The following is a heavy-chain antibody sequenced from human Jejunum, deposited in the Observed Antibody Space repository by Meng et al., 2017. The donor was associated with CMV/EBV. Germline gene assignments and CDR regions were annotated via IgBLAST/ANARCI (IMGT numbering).Heavy chain of an antibody. V-gene: IGHV4-30-2*05. J-gene: IGHJ4*02. Sequence: SGGDNRNGEYRKGGSQQPREEGEGRGGNSYESGRTDYEQNVEGRVTITIDTSKNKFYMKVMSVSAEDTAVYYCAREGSNYYYFDYWGQGTLVTVSS. CDR1: GGDNRNGEYR. CDR3: AREGSNYYYFDY. D-gene: IGHD5-24*01. CDR2: SYESGRT.